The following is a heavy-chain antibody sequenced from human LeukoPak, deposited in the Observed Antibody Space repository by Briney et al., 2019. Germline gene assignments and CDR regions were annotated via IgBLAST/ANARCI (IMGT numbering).Heavy chain of an antibody. J-gene: IGHJ4*02. CDR2: IYYSGST. CDR3: AGKVD. V-gene: IGHV4-59*01. CDR1: GCSISSYY. Sequence: SVTLSFTCTVSGCSISSYYWSWIRQPPGKGLEWFGYIYYSGSTNYNPSLKSRVTISVDTAKNQFSLKLSSVTAADTAVYYWAGKVDWGQGTLVTVSS.